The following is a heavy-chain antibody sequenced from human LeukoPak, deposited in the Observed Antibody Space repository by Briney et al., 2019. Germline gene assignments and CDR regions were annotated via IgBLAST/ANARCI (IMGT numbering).Heavy chain of an antibody. Sequence: ASVKVSCKASGYTFTSYGISWVRQAPGQGPEWMGWISAYNGNTNYAQKLQGRVTMTTDTSTSTAYMELRSLRSDDTAVYYCARVIYGDPYYYYYGMDVWGQGTTVTVSS. J-gene: IGHJ6*02. D-gene: IGHD4-17*01. CDR1: GYTFTSYG. CDR2: ISAYNGNT. V-gene: IGHV1-18*01. CDR3: ARVIYGDPYYYYYGMDV.